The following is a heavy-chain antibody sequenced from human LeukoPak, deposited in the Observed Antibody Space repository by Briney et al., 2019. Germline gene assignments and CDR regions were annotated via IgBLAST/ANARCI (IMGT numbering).Heavy chain of an antibody. J-gene: IGHJ4*02. CDR1: GGTFSSYA. CDR3: AREGDTAMVTDY. Sequence: EASVKVSCKASGGTFSSYAISWVRQAPGQGLEWMGRIIPILGIANYAQKFQGRVTITADKSTSTAYMELSSLRSEDTTVYYCAREGDTAMVTDYWGQGTLVTVSS. CDR2: IIPILGIA. D-gene: IGHD5-18*01. V-gene: IGHV1-69*04.